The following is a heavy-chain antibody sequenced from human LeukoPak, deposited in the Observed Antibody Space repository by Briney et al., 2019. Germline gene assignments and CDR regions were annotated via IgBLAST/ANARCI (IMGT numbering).Heavy chain of an antibody. Sequence: SETLSLTCTVSGGSISSGGYYWSWIRQPPGKGLEWIVYIYHSGSTYYNPSLKSRVTISVDRSKNQFSLKLSSVTAADTAVYYCAREGIAARPHYYYMDVWGKGTTVTVSS. V-gene: IGHV4-30-2*01. D-gene: IGHD6-6*01. CDR3: AREGIAARPHYYYMDV. J-gene: IGHJ6*03. CDR2: IYHSGST. CDR1: GGSISSGGYY.